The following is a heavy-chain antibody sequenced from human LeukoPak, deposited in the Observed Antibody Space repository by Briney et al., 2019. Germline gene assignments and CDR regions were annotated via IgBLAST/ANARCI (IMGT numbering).Heavy chain of an antibody. CDR3: ARYDFGSGCYDY. CDR1: GDSISSYH. J-gene: IGHJ4*02. Sequence: SETLSLTCTVSGDSISSYHWSWIRQSPGKGLEWIGYIYYTGSTNYNPSLKSRVTISADMSKNQFSLKLTSVTAADTAVYYCARYDFGSGCYDYWGQGTLSPSPQ. V-gene: IGHV4-59*08. CDR2: IYYTGST. D-gene: IGHD3-3*01.